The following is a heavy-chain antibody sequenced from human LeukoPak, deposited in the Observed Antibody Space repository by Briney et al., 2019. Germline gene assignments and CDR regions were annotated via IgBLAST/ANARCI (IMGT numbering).Heavy chain of an antibody. CDR1: GFTFSSYG. CDR3: ARHLGGKYLDAFDI. D-gene: IGHD3-10*01. Sequence: GGSLRLSCAASGFTFSSYGMHWVRQAPAKGLEWVAFIRYDGSNKYYAGVVKGRFTFSRDNSKNTLYLQMNSLSAEDTAVYYWARHLGGKYLDAFDIWGQGMMVTVCS. V-gene: IGHV3-30*02. J-gene: IGHJ3*02. CDR2: IRYDGSNK.